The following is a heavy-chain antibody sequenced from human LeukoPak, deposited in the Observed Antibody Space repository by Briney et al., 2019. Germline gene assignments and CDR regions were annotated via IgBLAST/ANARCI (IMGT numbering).Heavy chain of an antibody. CDR3: ARDYMDV. CDR2: INPSGGST. V-gene: IGHV1-46*01. Sequence: GLEWMGIINPSGGSTSYAQKFQGRVTMTRDMSTSTVYMELSSLRSEDTAVYYCARDYMDVWGKGTTVTVSS. J-gene: IGHJ6*03.